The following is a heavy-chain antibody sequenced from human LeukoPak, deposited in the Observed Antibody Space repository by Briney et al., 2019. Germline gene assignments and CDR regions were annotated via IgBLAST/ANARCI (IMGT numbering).Heavy chain of an antibody. V-gene: IGHV3-23*01. Sequence: GGSLRLSCAVSGITLSNYGMSWVRQAPGKGLEWVAGISGSGGSTNCADSVKGRFTISRDSAKNTLYLQMNRLRAGDTAVYFCAKRGVVIRVILVGFHKEAYYFDSWGQGALVTVSS. CDR2: ISGSGGST. CDR1: GITLSNYG. D-gene: IGHD3-10*01. CDR3: AKRGVVIRVILVGFHKEAYYFDS. J-gene: IGHJ4*02.